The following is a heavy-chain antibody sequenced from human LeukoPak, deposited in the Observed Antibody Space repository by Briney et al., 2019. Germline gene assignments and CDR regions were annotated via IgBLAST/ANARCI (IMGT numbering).Heavy chain of an antibody. CDR2: IYDSGST. D-gene: IGHD4-17*01. Sequence: PSETLSLTCTVSGGSISSSSYYWGWIRQPPGKGLEWIGSIYDSGSTQYNPSLKSRVTMSVDTSKNQFSLKLSSVTAADTAVYYCARTQEDSTVTSAYNYYYMDVWGKGTTVTISS. CDR3: ARTQEDSTVTSAYNYYYMDV. CDR1: GGSISSSSYY. J-gene: IGHJ6*03. V-gene: IGHV4-39*07.